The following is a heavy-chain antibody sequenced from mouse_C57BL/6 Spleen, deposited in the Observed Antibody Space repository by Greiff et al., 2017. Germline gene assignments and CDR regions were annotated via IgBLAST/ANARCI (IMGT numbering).Heavy chain of an antibody. Sequence: QVHVKQPGAELVKPGASVKLSCKASGYTFTSYWMQWVKQRPGQGLEWIGEIDPSDSYTNYNQKFKGKATLTVDTSSSTAYMQLSSLTSEDSAVYYCARCNAMDYWGQGTSVTVSS. CDR2: IDPSDSYT. V-gene: IGHV1-50*01. CDR3: ARCNAMDY. CDR1: GYTFTSYW. J-gene: IGHJ4*01.